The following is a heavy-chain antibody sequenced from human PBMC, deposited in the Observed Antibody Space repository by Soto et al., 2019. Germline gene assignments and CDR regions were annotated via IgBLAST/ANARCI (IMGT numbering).Heavy chain of an antibody. Sequence: EVQLVESGGGLVKPGWSLRLSCAASGFTFSNAWMSWVRQAPGKGLEWVGRIKSKTDGGTTDYAAPVKGRFTISRDDSKNTPYLQMNSLKTEDTAVYYCTTGSSGWYALPFDYWGQGTLVTVSS. CDR1: GFTFSNAW. J-gene: IGHJ4*02. V-gene: IGHV3-15*01. CDR3: TTGSSGWYALPFDY. D-gene: IGHD6-19*01. CDR2: IKSKTDGGTT.